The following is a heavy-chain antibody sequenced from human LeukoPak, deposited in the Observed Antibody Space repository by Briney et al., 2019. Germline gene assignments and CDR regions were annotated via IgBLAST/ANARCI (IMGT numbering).Heavy chain of an antibody. D-gene: IGHD3-22*01. CDR2: ITVYNGNT. Sequence: GASVKVSCKASGYTFTNYGITWVRQAPGQGLEWMGWITVYNGNTNYAQNLQGRVTMTTDTSTSTAYMELRSLRSDDTAIYYCARGSGNYYWYFDLWCRGTLVTVSS. J-gene: IGHJ2*01. CDR1: GYTFTNYG. V-gene: IGHV1-18*01. CDR3: ARGSGNYYWYFDL.